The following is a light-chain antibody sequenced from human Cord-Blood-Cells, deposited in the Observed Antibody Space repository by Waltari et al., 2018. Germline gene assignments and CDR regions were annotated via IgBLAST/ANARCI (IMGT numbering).Light chain of an antibody. CDR2: AAS. Sequence: DIQMTQSPSSLSASVGDRVTITCRASQSISSYLNWYKQKPGKAPNPLLYAASSLQSGVPSRFSGSGSGTDFTLTISSLQPEDFATYYCQQSYSTPRTFGQGTKVEIK. CDR1: QSISSY. J-gene: IGKJ1*01. CDR3: QQSYSTPRT. V-gene: IGKV1-39*01.